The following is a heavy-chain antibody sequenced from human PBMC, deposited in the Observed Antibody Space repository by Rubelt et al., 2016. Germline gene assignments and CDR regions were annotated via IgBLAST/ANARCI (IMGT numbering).Heavy chain of an antibody. D-gene: IGHD5-18*01. V-gene: IGHV3-15*07. J-gene: IGHJ4*02. CDR3: TTKTAMVSDYDY. CDR2: IKSKTAGGAT. Sequence: WVGRIKSKTAGGATDYAAPVKDRFTMSSDDSKNTLYLQMNSLKTEDTAVYYCTTKTAMVSDYDYWGQGTLITVSS.